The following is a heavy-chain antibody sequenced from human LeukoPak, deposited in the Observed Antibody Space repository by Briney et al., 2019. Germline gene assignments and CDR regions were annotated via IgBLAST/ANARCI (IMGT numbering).Heavy chain of an antibody. D-gene: IGHD6-19*01. J-gene: IGHJ3*02. CDR1: GFTFSNYV. V-gene: IGHV3-21*01. Sequence: PGGSLRLSCEASGFTFSNYVMNGVRQAPGKGLEWVSSISFSSSYIYYADSVKGRFTISRDNAKNSLSLQMNNLRADDTAVYYCARGLWLTDAFDIWGQGTMVTISS. CDR2: ISFSSSYI. CDR3: ARGLWLTDAFDI.